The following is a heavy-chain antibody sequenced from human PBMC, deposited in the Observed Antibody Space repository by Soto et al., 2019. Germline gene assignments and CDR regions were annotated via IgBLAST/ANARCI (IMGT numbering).Heavy chain of an antibody. D-gene: IGHD3-9*01. Sequence: EVQLLESGGGLVQPGGSLRVSCAASGFIFRTYAMSWVRQAPGKGLEWVAVISGSGGNTHYADSVKGRFTISRDYSKDTLARQMHSMRAEDTALYYCAKDDGTYDDMPYVFDIWGQGTMVPVSS. CDR2: ISGSGGNT. J-gene: IGHJ3*02. CDR1: GFIFRTYA. CDR3: AKDDGTYDDMPYVFDI. V-gene: IGHV3-23*01.